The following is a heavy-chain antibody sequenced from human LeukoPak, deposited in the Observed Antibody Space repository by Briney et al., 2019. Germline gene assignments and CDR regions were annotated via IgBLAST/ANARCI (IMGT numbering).Heavy chain of an antibody. J-gene: IGHJ4*02. D-gene: IGHD1-26*01. CDR1: GFTFSSFA. CDR2: ISYDGSNK. V-gene: IGHV3-30*04. CDR3: AKDGVGATGGFDY. Sequence: GGSLRLSCATSGFTFSSFAMQWVRQAPGKGLEWVAVISYDGSNKYYADSVKGRFTISRDNSKNTQYLQMNSLRVEDTAVYYCAKDGVGATGGFDYWGQGSLVTVSS.